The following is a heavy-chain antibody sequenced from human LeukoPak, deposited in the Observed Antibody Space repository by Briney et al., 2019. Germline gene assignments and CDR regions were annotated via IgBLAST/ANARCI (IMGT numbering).Heavy chain of an antibody. J-gene: IGHJ4*02. CDR3: ARGSGTPQNDY. CDR2: IIPIFGTA. V-gene: IGHV1-69*06. D-gene: IGHD3-10*01. CDR1: GYTFIGYY. Sequence: SVKVSCKASGYTFIGYYIHWVRQAPGQGLEWMGGIIPIFGTANYAQKFQGRVTITADKSTSTAYMELSSLRSEDTAVYYCARGSGTPQNDYWGQGTLVTVSS.